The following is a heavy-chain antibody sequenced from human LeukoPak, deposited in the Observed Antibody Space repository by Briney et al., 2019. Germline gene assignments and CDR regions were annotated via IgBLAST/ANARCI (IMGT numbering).Heavy chain of an antibody. J-gene: IGHJ5*02. Sequence: GGSLRLSCAASGFTFSSYSMNWVRQAPGKGLEWVSYISSSSSTIYYADSVKGRFTISRDNAKNSLYLQMNSLRAEDTAVYYCARDHVKWLRFGSPYNWFDPWGQGTLVTVSS. CDR3: ARDHVKWLRFGSPYNWFDP. V-gene: IGHV3-48*01. CDR1: GFTFSSYS. CDR2: ISSSSSTI. D-gene: IGHD5-12*01.